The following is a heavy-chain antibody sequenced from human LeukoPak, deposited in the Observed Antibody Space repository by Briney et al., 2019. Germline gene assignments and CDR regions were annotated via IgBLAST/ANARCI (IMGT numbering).Heavy chain of an antibody. CDR1: GYSISSGYY. CDR3: ARTDPVCSGSSTCHDY. Sequence: SETLSLTCTVSGYSISSGYYWGWIRQPPGKGLEWIGSIYHSGSTYYNPSLKSRVTISVDTSKNQFSLKLSSVTAADTAVYYCARTDPVCSGSSTCHDYWGQGTLVTVSS. CDR2: IYHSGST. D-gene: IGHD3-10*02. V-gene: IGHV4-38-2*02. J-gene: IGHJ4*02.